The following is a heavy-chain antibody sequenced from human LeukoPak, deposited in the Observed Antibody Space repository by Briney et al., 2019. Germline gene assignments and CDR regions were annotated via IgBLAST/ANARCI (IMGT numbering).Heavy chain of an antibody. V-gene: IGHV4-38-2*01. D-gene: IGHD2-2*01. Sequence: SETLSLTCAVSGYSISSGYYWGWIRQAPGKGMEWIGSIYHSGSTHYNPSLKSRVTISVDTPKNQFSLKLSAVTAADTAVYYCARNGTSSYFDYWGQGTLVTVSS. CDR3: ARNGTSSYFDY. J-gene: IGHJ4*02. CDR2: IYHSGST. CDR1: GYSISSGYY.